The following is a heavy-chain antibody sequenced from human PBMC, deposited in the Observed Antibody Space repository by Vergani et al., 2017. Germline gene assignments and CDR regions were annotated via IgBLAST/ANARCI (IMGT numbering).Heavy chain of an antibody. CDR1: GGSISSYY. Sequence: QVQLQESGPGLVKPSETLSLTCTVSGGSISSYYWSWIRQPPGKGLEWIGYIYYSGSTNYNPSLKSRVTISVDTSKNQFSLKLSSVTAADTAVYYCARSAADYHFDYWGQGTLVTVSS. D-gene: IGHD3-10*01. CDR2: IYYSGST. J-gene: IGHJ4*02. V-gene: IGHV4-59*08. CDR3: ARSAADYHFDY.